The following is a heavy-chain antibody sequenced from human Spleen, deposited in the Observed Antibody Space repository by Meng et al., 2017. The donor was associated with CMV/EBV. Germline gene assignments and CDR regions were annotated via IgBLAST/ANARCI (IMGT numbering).Heavy chain of an antibody. D-gene: IGHD3-3*01. CDR3: AREYYDFSRVDF. J-gene: IGHJ4*02. Sequence: CAASGFTFSSYWVCWVRQAPGKGLEWVANIMQDGSEKYYVDAVKGRFTISRDNFKNTLYLQMNSLRAEDTAVYYCAREYYDFSRVDFWGQGTLVTVSS. CDR1: GFTFSSYW. CDR2: IMQDGSEK. V-gene: IGHV3-7*01.